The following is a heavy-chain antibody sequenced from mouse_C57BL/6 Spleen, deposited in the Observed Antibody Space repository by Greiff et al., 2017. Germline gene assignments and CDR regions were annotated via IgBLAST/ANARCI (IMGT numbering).Heavy chain of an antibody. J-gene: IGHJ4*01. V-gene: IGHV1-64*01. Sequence: QVQLQQPGAELVKPGASVKLSCKASGYTFTSYWMHWVKQRPGQGLEWIGMIHPNSGSTNYNEKFKSKATLTVDKSSSTAYMQLSSLTSEDSAVYYWARPGYYYGSSLYYYAMDYWGQGTSVTVSS. CDR2: IHPNSGST. CDR3: ARPGYYYGSSLYYYAMDY. D-gene: IGHD1-1*01. CDR1: GYTFTSYW.